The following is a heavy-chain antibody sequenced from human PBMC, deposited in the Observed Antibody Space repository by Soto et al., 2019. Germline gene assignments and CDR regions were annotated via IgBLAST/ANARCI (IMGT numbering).Heavy chain of an antibody. J-gene: IGHJ4*02. CDR3: ARGSSYYDSSGYDPLPDY. V-gene: IGHV3-53*01. CDR1: GFTVSSNY. CDR2: IYSGGST. Sequence: EVQLVESGGGLIQPGGSLRLSCAASGFTVSSNYMSWVRQAPGKGLEWVSVIYSGGSTYYADSVKGRFTISRDNSKNTLYLQMNSLRAEDTAVYYCARGSSYYDSSGYDPLPDYWGQGTLVTVSS. D-gene: IGHD3-22*01.